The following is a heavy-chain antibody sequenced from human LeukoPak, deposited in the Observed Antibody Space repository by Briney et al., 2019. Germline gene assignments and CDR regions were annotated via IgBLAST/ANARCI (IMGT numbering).Heavy chain of an antibody. CDR1: GFTFSSYA. V-gene: IGHV3-23*01. Sequence: GGSLRLSCAASGFTFSSYAMNWVRQAPGKGLEWVSAISGSGGSTYYTDSVKGRFTISRDNARNSLYLQMDNLRAEDTGVYYCARDFYDSFALDYWGQGTLVTVSS. D-gene: IGHD3-22*01. J-gene: IGHJ4*02. CDR3: ARDFYDSFALDY. CDR2: ISGSGGST.